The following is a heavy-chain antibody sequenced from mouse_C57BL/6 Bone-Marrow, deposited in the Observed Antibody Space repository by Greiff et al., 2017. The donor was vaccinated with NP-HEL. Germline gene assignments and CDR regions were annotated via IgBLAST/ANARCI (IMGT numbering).Heavy chain of an antibody. CDR2: IYPRDGST. D-gene: IGHD1-1*01. CDR1: GYTFTSYD. Sequence: VQLQQSGPELVKPGASVKLSCKASGYTFTSYDINWVKQRPGQGLEWIGWIYPRDGSTTYNEKFKGKATLTVDTSSSTAYMELHSLTSEDSAVYFCARPYYPWFAYWGQGTLVTVSA. V-gene: IGHV1-85*01. CDR3: ARPYYPWFAY. J-gene: IGHJ3*01.